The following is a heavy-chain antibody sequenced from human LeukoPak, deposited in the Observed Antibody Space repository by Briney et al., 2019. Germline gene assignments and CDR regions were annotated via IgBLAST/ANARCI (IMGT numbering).Heavy chain of an antibody. CDR1: GFAFSSYS. CDR3: ARERHTFDP. J-gene: IGHJ5*02. Sequence: PGGSLRLSCAASGFAFSSYSMTWVRQAPGKGLEWVSSITSSSSYIYYADSVKGRFTISRDDAKNSLYLQMNSLRVEDTAVYYCARERHTFDPWGQGTLATVSS. V-gene: IGHV3-21*01. D-gene: IGHD6-25*01. CDR2: ITSSSSYI.